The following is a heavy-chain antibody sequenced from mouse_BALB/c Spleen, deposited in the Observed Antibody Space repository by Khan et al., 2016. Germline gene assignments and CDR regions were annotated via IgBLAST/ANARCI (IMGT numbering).Heavy chain of an antibody. D-gene: IGHD3-3*01. V-gene: IGHV1-87*01. CDR2: IYPGDGDT. CDR1: GYTFTSYW. J-gene: IGHJ3*01. CDR3: ARGEDLGRFAY. Sequence: QVQLQQSGAELARPGASVKLSCKASGYTFTSYWMQWVKQRPGQGLEWIGAIYPGDGDTRYTQKFKGKATLTADKSSSTAYMQLSSLASEDSAVYYCARGEDLGRFAYWGRGALVTVSA.